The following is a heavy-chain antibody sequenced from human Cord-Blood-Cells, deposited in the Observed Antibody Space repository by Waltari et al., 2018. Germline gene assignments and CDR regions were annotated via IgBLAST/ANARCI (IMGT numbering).Heavy chain of an antibody. V-gene: IGHV1-8*01. CDR3: ARGYCSSTSCYYYGMDV. Sequence: QVQLVQSGAEVKKPGASVKVSCKASGYTFPSYDIHWVRQATGQGLEWMGWMNPNSGNTGYAQKFQGRVTMTRNTSISTAYMELSSLRSEDTAVYYCARGYCSSTSCYYYGMDVWGQGTTVTVSS. CDR2: MNPNSGNT. J-gene: IGHJ6*02. CDR1: GYTFPSYD. D-gene: IGHD2-2*01.